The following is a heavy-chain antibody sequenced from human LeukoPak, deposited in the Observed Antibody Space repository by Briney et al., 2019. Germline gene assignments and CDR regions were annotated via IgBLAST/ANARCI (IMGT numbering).Heavy chain of an antibody. V-gene: IGHV5-51*01. CDR3: ARQSPYCSSTSCYFDY. CDR2: IYPGDSDT. J-gene: IGHJ4*02. CDR1: GYSFTSYW. D-gene: IGHD2-2*01. Sequence: GESLKISCKGSGYSFTSYWIGWVRQMPGKGLEWMGMIYPGDSDTSYSPSFQGQVTTSADKSISTAYLQWSSLKASDTAMYYCARQSPYCSSTSCYFDYWGQGTLVTVSS.